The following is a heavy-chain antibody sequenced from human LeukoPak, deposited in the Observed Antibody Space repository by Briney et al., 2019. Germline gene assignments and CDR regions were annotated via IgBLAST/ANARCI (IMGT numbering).Heavy chain of an antibody. CDR3: AKESPRFDY. Sequence: GSLRLSCTASGFTFSSYAMSWVRQAPGKGLEWVSVISGNGVSTHYADSVKGRFTISRDNSKNTLYLQMNSLRAEDTAVYYCAKESPRFDYWGQGTLVTVSS. J-gene: IGHJ4*02. CDR2: ISGNGVST. V-gene: IGHV3-23*01. CDR1: GFTFSSYA.